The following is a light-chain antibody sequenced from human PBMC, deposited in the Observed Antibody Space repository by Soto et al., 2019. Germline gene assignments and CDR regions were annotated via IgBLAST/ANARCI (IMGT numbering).Light chain of an antibody. V-gene: IGKV3-11*01. Sequence: EIVLTQSPATMSLSPGERATLSCRASQSVNTYLAWYQLKPGQAPRLLMYDASNRATGIPARFIGSGSGTDFTLTISRVEPEGFAVYYCQQRSNWPLTFGGGNKVEIK. CDR1: QSVNTY. CDR2: DAS. CDR3: QQRSNWPLT. J-gene: IGKJ4*01.